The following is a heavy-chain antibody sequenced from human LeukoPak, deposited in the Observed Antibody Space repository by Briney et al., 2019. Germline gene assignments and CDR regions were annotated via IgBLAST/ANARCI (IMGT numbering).Heavy chain of an antibody. CDR2: ISSSGSTI. CDR1: GVTFSDYY. V-gene: IGHV3-11*04. J-gene: IGHJ4*02. CDR3: ARSSRLTFDY. Sequence: GGPLRLSCAASGVTFSDYYMSWIREAPGKGLECGSYISSSGSTIYYAASVKGRFTISRDNAKNSLYLQMNSLRAEDTAVYYCARSSRLTFDYWGQGTLVTVSS. D-gene: IGHD6-6*01.